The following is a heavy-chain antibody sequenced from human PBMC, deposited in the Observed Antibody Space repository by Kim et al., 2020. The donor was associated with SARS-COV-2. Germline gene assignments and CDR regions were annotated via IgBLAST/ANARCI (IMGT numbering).Heavy chain of an antibody. J-gene: IGHJ4*02. V-gene: IGHV3-33*01. Sequence: GGSLRLSCAASGFTFSSYGMHWVRQAPGKGLEWVAVIWYDGSNKYYADSVKGRFTISRDNSKNTLYLQMNSLRAEDTAVYYCARGDGSSWYGGGADYWGQGTLVTVSS. CDR1: GFTFSSYG. CDR2: IWYDGSNK. CDR3: ARGDGSSWYGGGADY. D-gene: IGHD6-13*01.